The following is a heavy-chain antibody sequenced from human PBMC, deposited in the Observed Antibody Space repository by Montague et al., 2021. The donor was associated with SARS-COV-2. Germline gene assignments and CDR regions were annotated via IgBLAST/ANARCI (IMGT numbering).Heavy chain of an antibody. CDR2: IDPSGGRT. J-gene: IGHJ4*02. D-gene: IGHD3-10*01. CDR1: GFTFSVYT. CDR3: VKDSVHY. Sequence: SLRLSCAVSGFTFSVYTMSWVRQAPGKGLEWVAGIDPSGGRTYCSESVKGRFTIFRDNSKNTLYLQMNSLRSEDAAIYYCVKDSVHYWGQGTLVTVSS. V-gene: IGHV3-23*05.